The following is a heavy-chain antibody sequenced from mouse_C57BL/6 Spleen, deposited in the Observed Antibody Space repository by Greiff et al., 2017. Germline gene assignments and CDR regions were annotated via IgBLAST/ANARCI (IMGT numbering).Heavy chain of an antibody. Sequence: QVQLQQSGPGLVQPSQSLSITCTVSGFSLTSYGVHWVRQSPGKGLEWLGVIWSGGSTDYNAAFISRLSISKDNSKSQVFFKMNSLQADDIAIYYCARRATAQATYAMDYWGQGTSVTVSS. V-gene: IGHV2-2*01. J-gene: IGHJ4*01. CDR3: ARRATAQATYAMDY. D-gene: IGHD3-2*02. CDR2: IWSGGST. CDR1: GFSLTSYG.